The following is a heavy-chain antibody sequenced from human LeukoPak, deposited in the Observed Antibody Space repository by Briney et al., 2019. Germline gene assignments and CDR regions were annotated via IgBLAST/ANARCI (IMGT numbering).Heavy chain of an antibody. Sequence: NPSQTLSLTCTVSGGSISSGSYYWSWIRQPAGKGLEWIGRIYTSGSTNYNPSLKSRVTISVDTSKNQFSLKLSSVTAADTAVYYCARGLRYLNFDYWGQGTLVTVSS. J-gene: IGHJ4*02. CDR3: ARGLRYLNFDY. CDR1: GGSISSGSYY. CDR2: IYTSGST. V-gene: IGHV4-61*02. D-gene: IGHD3-9*01.